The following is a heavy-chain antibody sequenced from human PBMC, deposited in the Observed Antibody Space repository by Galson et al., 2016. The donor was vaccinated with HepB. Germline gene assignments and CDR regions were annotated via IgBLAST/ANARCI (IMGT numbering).Heavy chain of an antibody. CDR2: VHYSGST. CDR3: ARGDASPLWFDP. CDR1: GGSISTYY. D-gene: IGHD2-21*02. V-gene: IGHV4-59*01. Sequence: SETLSLTCTVSGGSISTYYWSWIRQPPGKRLEWIGYVHYSGSTNYNPSLKGRVTISVDTSKNQFSLKLSSVPAADTAVYYCARGDASPLWFDPWGQGTLVTVSS. J-gene: IGHJ5*02.